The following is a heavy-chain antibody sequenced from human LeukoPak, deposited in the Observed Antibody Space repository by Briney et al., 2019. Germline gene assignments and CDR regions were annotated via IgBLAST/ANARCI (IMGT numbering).Heavy chain of an antibody. Sequence: GASVKVSCKASGYTFTSYDINWVRQAPGQGLEWMGWINTNTGNPTYAQGFTGRFVFSLDTSVSTAYLQISSLKAEDTAVYYCARGLKSSSTSHQYYYYYMDVWGKGTTVTVSS. J-gene: IGHJ6*03. CDR1: GYTFTSYD. V-gene: IGHV7-4-1*02. D-gene: IGHD2-2*01. CDR2: INTNTGNP. CDR3: ARGLKSSSTSHQYYYYYMDV.